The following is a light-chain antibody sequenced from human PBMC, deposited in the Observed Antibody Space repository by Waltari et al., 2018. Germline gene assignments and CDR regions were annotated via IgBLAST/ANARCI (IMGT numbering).Light chain of an antibody. CDR3: QQYYTTPMYT. J-gene: IGKJ2*01. CDR2: WAS. V-gene: IGKV4-1*01. Sequence: DIVMTQSPDSLAVSLGERATINCKSSQSVLYSSNNKNYLAWYQQKPGQPPKLLIYWASTRDSGVPDRFSGSGSGTDSTLTISSLQAEDVAVYYCQQYYTTPMYTFGQGTKLEIK. CDR1: QSVLYSSNNKNY.